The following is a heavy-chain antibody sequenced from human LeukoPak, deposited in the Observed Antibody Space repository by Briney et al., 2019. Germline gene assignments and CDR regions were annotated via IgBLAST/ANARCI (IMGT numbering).Heavy chain of an antibody. D-gene: IGHD3-3*01. CDR1: GFSFKTYS. CDR2: INDDTP. CDR3: AKEYDLWHEQGNWFDT. V-gene: IGHV3-23*01. J-gene: IGHJ5*02. Sequence: GGSLRLSCTTSGFSFKTYSMSWVRQAPGKGLEWVSAINDDTPYYTDSVKGRFTVSRDNSRDALYLHLNSLRAEDTAIYYCAKEYDLWHEQGNWFDTWGQGVLVTVSS.